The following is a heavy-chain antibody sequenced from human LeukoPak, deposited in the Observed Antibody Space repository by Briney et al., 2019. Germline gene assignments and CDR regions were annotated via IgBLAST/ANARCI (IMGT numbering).Heavy chain of an antibody. Sequence: SETLSLTCAVYGGSFSGYYWSWIRQPPGKGLEWIGEINHSGSTNYNPSLKSRVTISVDTSKNQFSLKLSSVTAADTAVYYCASDSMGGSGRNYYYYMDVWGKGTTVTISS. CDR2: INHSGST. J-gene: IGHJ6*03. D-gene: IGHD3-10*01. V-gene: IGHV4-34*01. CDR1: GGSFSGYY. CDR3: ASDSMGGSGRNYYYYMDV.